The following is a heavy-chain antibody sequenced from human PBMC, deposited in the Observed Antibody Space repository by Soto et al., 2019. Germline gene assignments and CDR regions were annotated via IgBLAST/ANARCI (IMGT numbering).Heavy chain of an antibody. CDR1: GYTFNDYF. D-gene: IGHD4-4*01. CDR3: ARVTATSPDAWLDP. Sequence: QVQLVQSGAEVKEPGASVNVSCRASGYTFNDYFLHWVRQAPGQGLEWMGWINPNSGSTNLAQRLQGWVTMTRDASISTVYLVLNRLKSDDTAVYYCARVTATSPDAWLDPWGQGTLVTVSS. V-gene: IGHV1-2*04. J-gene: IGHJ5*02. CDR2: INPNSGST.